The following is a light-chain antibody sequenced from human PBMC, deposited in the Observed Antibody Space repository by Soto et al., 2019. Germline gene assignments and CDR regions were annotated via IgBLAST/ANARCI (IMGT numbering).Light chain of an antibody. Sequence: QSALTQPASVSGSPGQSITISCTGTGSDVGRYKFVSWYQHYPGKAPKRILYDVSKRPSGVSDRFSGSKSGNTASLTTSGLQDEDEADDYCCSSAGSNTVVFGGGTKVTVL. CDR3: CSSAGSNTVV. CDR2: DVS. J-gene: IGLJ2*01. CDR1: GSDVGRYKF. V-gene: IGLV2-23*02.